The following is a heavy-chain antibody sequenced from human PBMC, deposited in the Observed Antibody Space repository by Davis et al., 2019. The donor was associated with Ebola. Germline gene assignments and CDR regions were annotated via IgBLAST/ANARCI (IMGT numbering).Heavy chain of an antibody. CDR2: ISYDGSNK. D-gene: IGHD3-16*01. CDR1: GFTFSSYA. Sequence: GESLKISCAASGFTFSSYAMHWVRQAPGKGLEWVAVISYDGSNKYYADSVKGRFTISRDNSKNTLYLQMNSLRAEDTAVYYCARDPGIMITFGGVIDYYGMDVWGQGTTVTVSS. CDR3: ARDPGIMITFGGVIDYYGMDV. V-gene: IGHV3-30-3*01. J-gene: IGHJ6*02.